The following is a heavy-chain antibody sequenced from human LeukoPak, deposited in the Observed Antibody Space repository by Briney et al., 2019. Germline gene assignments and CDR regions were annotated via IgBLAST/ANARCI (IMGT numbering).Heavy chain of an antibody. J-gene: IGHJ6*03. CDR3: ARDQGSSSPHYYYYMDV. Sequence: SETLSLTCTVSGGSISSYYWSWIRQPAGKGLEWIGRIYTSGSTNYNPSLKSRVTMSVDTSKNQFSLKLSSVTAADTAVYYCARDQGSSSPHYYYYMDVWGKGTTVTVSS. D-gene: IGHD6-13*01. CDR1: GGSISSYY. V-gene: IGHV4-4*07. CDR2: IYTSGST.